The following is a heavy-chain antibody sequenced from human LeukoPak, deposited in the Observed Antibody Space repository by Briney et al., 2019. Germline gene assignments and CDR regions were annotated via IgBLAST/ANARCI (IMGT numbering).Heavy chain of an antibody. CDR1: GYTFTGYY. J-gene: IGHJ6*02. V-gene: IGHV1-2*06. CDR3: ARVNMVRGVIIDYYYYYGMDV. D-gene: IGHD3-10*01. CDR2: INPNSGGT. Sequence: GASVKVSCKTSGYTFTGYYMHWVRQAPGQGLEWMGRINPNSGGTNYAQKFQGRVTMTRNTSISTAYMELSSLRSEDTAVYYCARVNMVRGVIIDYYYYYGMDVWGQGTTVTVSS.